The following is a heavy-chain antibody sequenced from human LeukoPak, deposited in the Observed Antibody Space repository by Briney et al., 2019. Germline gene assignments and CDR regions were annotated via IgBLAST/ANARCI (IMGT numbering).Heavy chain of an antibody. CDR1: GYSISSVYY. D-gene: IGHD6-25*01. Sequence: PSETLSLTCTVSGYSISSVYYWGWIRQPPGKGLEWIGSVYHSGSTYYNPSLKSRVTILVDTSNNQFSLKLSFVTAADTAVYYCARHTYISGLNWFDPWGQGTLVTVSS. CDR3: ARHTYISGLNWFDP. J-gene: IGHJ5*02. CDR2: VYHSGST. V-gene: IGHV4-38-2*02.